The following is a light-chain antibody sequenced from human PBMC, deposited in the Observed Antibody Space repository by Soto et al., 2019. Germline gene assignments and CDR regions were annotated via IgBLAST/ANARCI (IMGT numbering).Light chain of an antibody. V-gene: IGKV1-39*01. CDR3: QQSYSTPRT. J-gene: IGKJ1*01. CDR1: QSISNH. CDR2: AAS. Sequence: DIQMTQSPSSLSASVRDRITITCRASQSISNHLNWYQQKPGKAPKLLIYAASSLQSGVPSRFSGSGSGTDFTLTISSLHPEDFATYYCQQSYSTPRTFGQGTKVDIK.